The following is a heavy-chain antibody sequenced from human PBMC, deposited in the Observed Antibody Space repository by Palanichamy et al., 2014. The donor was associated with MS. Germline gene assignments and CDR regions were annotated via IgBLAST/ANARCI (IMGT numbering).Heavy chain of an antibody. CDR1: GYTFTSHA. CDR2: INAGNGNT. CDR3: ALGEQLPYNWFDP. V-gene: IGHV1-3*01. D-gene: IGHD1/OR15-1a*01. Sequence: QVQLVQSGAEVKKPGASVKVSCKASGYTFTSHAMHWVRQAPGQRLEWMGWINAGNGNTKYSQKFQGRVTITRDTSASTAYMELSSLRSEDTAVYYCALGEQLPYNWFDPWGQGTLVTVSS. J-gene: IGHJ5*02.